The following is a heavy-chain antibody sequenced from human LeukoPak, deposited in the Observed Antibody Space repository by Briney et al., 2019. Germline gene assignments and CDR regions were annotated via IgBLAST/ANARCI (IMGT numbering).Heavy chain of an antibody. J-gene: IGHJ4*02. CDR2: ISAYNGNT. D-gene: IGHD4-11*01. Sequence: ASVKVSCKASGYTFTNYGINWVRQAPGQGLEWMGWISAYNGNTRYAQKLQGRATMTTDTSTSTAYLEVRSLRSDDTAVYYCAREDKDSNYEDYWGQGTLVTVSS. V-gene: IGHV1-18*01. CDR1: GYTFTNYG. CDR3: AREDKDSNYEDY.